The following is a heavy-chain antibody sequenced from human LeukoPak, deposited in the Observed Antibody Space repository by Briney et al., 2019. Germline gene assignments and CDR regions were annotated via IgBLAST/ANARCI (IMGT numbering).Heavy chain of an antibody. J-gene: IGHJ3*02. CDR2: INPSGGST. CDR1: GYTFTSYY. CDR3: ARPPERLQSVDALNT. Sequence: ASVKVSCKASGYTFTSYYMHWVRQAPGQGLEWMGIINPSGGSTSYAQKFQGRVTMTRDTSTSTVYMELSSLRSEDTAVYYCARPPERLQSVDALNTWAQGQWSPSLQ. D-gene: IGHD5-24*01. V-gene: IGHV1-46*01.